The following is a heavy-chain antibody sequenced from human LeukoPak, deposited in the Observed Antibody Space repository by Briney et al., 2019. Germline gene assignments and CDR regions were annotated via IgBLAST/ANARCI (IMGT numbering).Heavy chain of an antibody. Sequence: ASVKVSFKSFGYSLTNYYVHWVRQAPGQGLEWMGEINPSGGSTSYAQKFQGRITVTRDTYTNTVYMDLSSLRSEDTATYYCARGAPTTRIGAGRFDYWGQGSLLTVAS. D-gene: IGHD5-12*01. CDR1: GYSLTNYY. CDR3: ARGAPTTRIGAGRFDY. V-gene: IGHV1-46*01. J-gene: IGHJ4*02. CDR2: INPSGGST.